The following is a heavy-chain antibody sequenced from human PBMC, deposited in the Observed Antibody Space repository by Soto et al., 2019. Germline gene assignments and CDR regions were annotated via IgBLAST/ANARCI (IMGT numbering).Heavy chain of an antibody. CDR1: GFDFSSYG. Sequence: QMQLVESGGGVVQPGTSLRLSCAASGFDFSSYGMHWVRQTPGKGLEWVAVLGFDGGGRYYADSVKGRFTISRDNSKKRLYLQMDRLRAGDTALYYCAREPVGPDYAMDVWGQGTTVTVSS. J-gene: IGHJ6*02. CDR3: AREPVGPDYAMDV. CDR2: LGFDGGGR. V-gene: IGHV3-33*01. D-gene: IGHD1-26*01.